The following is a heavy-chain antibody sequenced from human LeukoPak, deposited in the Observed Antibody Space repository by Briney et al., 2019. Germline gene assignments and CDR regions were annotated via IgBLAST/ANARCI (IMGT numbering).Heavy chain of an antibody. Sequence: GASVKVSCKASGYTFTSYDINWVRQATGQGLEWMGWMNPNSGNTGYAQKFQGRVTMTRNTSISTAYMELSSLRSEDTAVYYCARGHHSSGYYPQPYWGQGTLVTVSS. CDR2: MNPNSGNT. V-gene: IGHV1-8*01. CDR1: GYTFTSYD. CDR3: ARGHHSSGYYPQPY. J-gene: IGHJ4*02. D-gene: IGHD3-22*01.